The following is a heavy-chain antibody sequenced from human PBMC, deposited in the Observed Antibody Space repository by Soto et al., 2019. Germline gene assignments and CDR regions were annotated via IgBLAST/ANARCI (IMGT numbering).Heavy chain of an antibody. CDR2: ISGSSIYI. CDR3: TTDTTVTTADKRFDP. J-gene: IGHJ5*02. D-gene: IGHD4-17*01. CDR1: GFTFSNYN. V-gene: IGHV3-21*03. Sequence: PGGSLRLSCVASGFTFSNYNMNWVRQAPGKGLEWVSHISGSSIYIHYADSVRGRFTISRDDSKNTLYLQMNSLKTEDTAVYYCTTDTTVTTADKRFDPWGQGTLVTVSS.